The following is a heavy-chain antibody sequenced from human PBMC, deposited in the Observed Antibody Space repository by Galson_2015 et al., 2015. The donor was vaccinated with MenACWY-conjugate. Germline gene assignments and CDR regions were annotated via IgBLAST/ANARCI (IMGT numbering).Heavy chain of an antibody. J-gene: IGHJ4*02. Sequence: SLRLSCAASGFSFSDYGIHWVRQAPGKGLEWVAYIHYDGSSEDYMDSVKGRFTISRDNSKNTVFLQMNSLRAEDTAVYYCVKDRYYPFDYCGQGTLVAVSS. CDR1: GFSFSDYG. V-gene: IGHV3-30*02. D-gene: IGHD3-22*01. CDR3: VKDRYYPFDY. CDR2: IHYDGSSE.